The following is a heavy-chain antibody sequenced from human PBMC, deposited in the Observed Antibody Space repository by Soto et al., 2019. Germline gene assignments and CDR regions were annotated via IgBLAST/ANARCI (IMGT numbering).Heavy chain of an antibody. CDR3: ARSQGSSTSLEIYYYYYYGMDV. CDR2: IIPISGTA. J-gene: IGHJ6*02. D-gene: IGHD2-2*01. V-gene: IGHV1-69*01. Sequence: QVQLVQSGAEVKKPGSSGKVSCKASGGTFSSYAISWVRQAPGQGLEWMGGIIPISGTANYAQKFQGRVTITADESTSTVYMELSSLRSEDTAVYFCARSQGSSTSLEIYYYYYYGMDVWGQGTTVTVSS. CDR1: GGTFSSYA.